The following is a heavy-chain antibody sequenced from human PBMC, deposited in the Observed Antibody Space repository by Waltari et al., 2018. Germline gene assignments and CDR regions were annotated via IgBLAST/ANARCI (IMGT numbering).Heavy chain of an antibody. V-gene: IGHV3-23*04. Sequence: EVQLVESGGGLVQPGGSLRLSCAASRFTFRNYAMSWVRQAPGKGLEWVSAISGSGDSTYYADSVKGRFTISRDNCKNTLYLHMNTLRAEDTAIYYCAKDWDDYYYYYMDVWGKGTTVTVSS. CDR1: RFTFRNYA. J-gene: IGHJ6*03. D-gene: IGHD1-26*01. CDR2: ISGSGDST. CDR3: AKDWDDYYYYYMDV.